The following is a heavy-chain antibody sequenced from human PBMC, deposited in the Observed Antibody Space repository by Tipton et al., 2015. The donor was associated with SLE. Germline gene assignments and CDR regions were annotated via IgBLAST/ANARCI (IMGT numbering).Heavy chain of an antibody. CDR2: INHSGST. CDR1: GGSFSGYY. Sequence: GLVKPSETLSLTCAVYGGSFSGYYWSWIRQPPGKGLEWIGEINHSGSTNYNPSLKSRLTMSADTSKNQISLKLSSVSAADTAVYYCVRGPKDVWGQGTTVTVSS. J-gene: IGHJ6*02. CDR3: VRGPKDV. V-gene: IGHV4-34*09.